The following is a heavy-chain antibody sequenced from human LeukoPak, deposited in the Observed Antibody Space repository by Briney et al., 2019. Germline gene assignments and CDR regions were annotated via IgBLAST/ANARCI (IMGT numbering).Heavy chain of an antibody. J-gene: IGHJ4*02. Sequence: GGSLRLSCAASGFTFSSYAMSWVRQAPGKGLEWVSAMSGSGGSTSYADSVKGRFTISRDNSKNTLFLQMNSLRVEDTAVYFCAKEEALHYGSSASPDYWGQGTMVTVSS. D-gene: IGHD3-22*01. CDR1: GFTFSSYA. CDR2: MSGSGGST. CDR3: AKEEALHYGSSASPDY. V-gene: IGHV3-23*01.